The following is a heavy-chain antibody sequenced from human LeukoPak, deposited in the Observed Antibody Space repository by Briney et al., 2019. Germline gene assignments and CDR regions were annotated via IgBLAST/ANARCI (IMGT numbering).Heavy chain of an antibody. CDR1: GGSISSYY. CDR2: IYYSGST. D-gene: IGHD6-19*01. Sequence: SETLSLTCTVSGGSISSYYWSWIRQPPGKGLEWIGYIYYSGSTNYNPSPKSRVTISVDTSKNQFSLKLSSVTAADTAVYYCARRVDGWTYYIDYWGQGTLVTVSS. CDR3: ARRVDGWTYYIDY. J-gene: IGHJ4*02. V-gene: IGHV4-59*08.